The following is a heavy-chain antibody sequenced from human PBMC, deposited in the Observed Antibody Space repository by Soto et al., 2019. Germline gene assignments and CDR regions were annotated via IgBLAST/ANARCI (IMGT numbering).Heavy chain of an antibody. CDR3: ARGGIYDILTGYYSYYFDY. CDR1: GGSISSSNW. D-gene: IGHD3-9*01. V-gene: IGHV4-4*02. Sequence: SETLSLTCAVSGGSISSSNWWSWVRQPPGKGLEWIGEIYHSGSTNYNPSLKSRVTISVDKSKNQFSLKLSSVTAADTAVYYCARGGIYDILTGYYSYYFDYWGQGTLVTVSS. J-gene: IGHJ4*02. CDR2: IYHSGST.